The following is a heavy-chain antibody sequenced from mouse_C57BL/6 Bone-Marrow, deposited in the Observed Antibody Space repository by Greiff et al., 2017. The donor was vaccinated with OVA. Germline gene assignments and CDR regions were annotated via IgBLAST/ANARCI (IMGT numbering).Heavy chain of an antibody. J-gene: IGHJ3*01. CDR3: ARPYGNLAWFAY. CDR1: GFTFSSYG. V-gene: IGHV5-6*01. D-gene: IGHD2-1*01. Sequence: DVHLVESGGDLVKPGGSLKLSCAASGFTFSSYGMSWVRQTPDKRLEWVATISSGGSYTYYPDSVKGRFTISRDNAKNTLYLQMSSLKSEDIAMYYCARPYGNLAWFAYWGQGTLVTVSA. CDR2: ISSGGSYT.